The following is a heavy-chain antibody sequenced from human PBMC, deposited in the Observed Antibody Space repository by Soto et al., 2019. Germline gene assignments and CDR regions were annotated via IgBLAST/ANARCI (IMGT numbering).Heavy chain of an antibody. CDR2: ISSSSNYI. J-gene: IGHJ4*02. Sequence: EVQLVESGGGLVKPAGSLRLSCAASGFTFSNYSMNWVRQPPGKGLEWVSSISSSSNYIYYADSVKGRFTISRDNAKNSVYMQINSLRPEDTAVYYCARDLVGSTIWGRGTLVTVSS. V-gene: IGHV3-21*06. D-gene: IGHD1-26*01. CDR1: GFTFSNYS. CDR3: ARDLVGSTI.